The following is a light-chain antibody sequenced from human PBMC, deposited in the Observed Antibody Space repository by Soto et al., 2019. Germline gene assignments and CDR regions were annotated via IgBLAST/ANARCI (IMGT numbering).Light chain of an antibody. CDR1: QSTSGT. CDR2: GAS. Sequence: IVMTQSPATLSVSPGGRATLSCRASQSTSGTLAWYQQKPGQAPRLLIYGASTRAAGFPARFSGSGSGTDFTLTISSLQSEDFAVYYCQQYDNWPWTFGQGTKVDIK. CDR3: QQYDNWPWT. J-gene: IGKJ1*01. V-gene: IGKV3-15*01.